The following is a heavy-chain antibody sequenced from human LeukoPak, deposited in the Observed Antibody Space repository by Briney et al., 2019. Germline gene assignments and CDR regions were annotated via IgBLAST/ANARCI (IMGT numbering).Heavy chain of an antibody. V-gene: IGHV4-30-4*01. J-gene: IGHJ4*02. CDR1: GGLISRIEYY. D-gene: IGHD1-26*01. Sequence: ASETLSLTCTVSGGLISRIEYYWGWVRQSPVKGLEWLGHIYHTGTTLYSPHLNNRLTISVDSSKNQFSLTLNSVTAADTAVYYCASVSVWELATHTGGSFDYWAGESWSPSPQ. CDR2: IYHTGTT. CDR3: ASVSVWELATHTGGSFDY.